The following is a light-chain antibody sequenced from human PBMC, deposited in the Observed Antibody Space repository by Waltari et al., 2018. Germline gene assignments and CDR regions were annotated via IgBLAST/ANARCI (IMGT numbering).Light chain of an antibody. CDR3: QQYNNWPLT. CDR2: GAS. V-gene: IGKV3-15*01. Sequence: EIIMTQSPATLSLSPGERATLSCRASQSVTNNLAWYQQKPGQAPRLLIYGASTRATSIPARISGGGSGTEFTLTISSLQSEDFAFYYCQQYNNWPLTFGGGTKVEIK. J-gene: IGKJ4*01. CDR1: QSVTNN.